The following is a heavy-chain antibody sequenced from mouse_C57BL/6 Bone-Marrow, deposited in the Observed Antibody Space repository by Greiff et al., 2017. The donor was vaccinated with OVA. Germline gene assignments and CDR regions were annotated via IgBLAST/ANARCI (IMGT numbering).Heavy chain of an antibody. J-gene: IGHJ2*01. CDR2: ISSGSSTI. CDR1: GFTFSDYG. Sequence: EVKLVESGGGLVKPGGSLKLSCAASGFTFSDYGMHWVRQAPEKGLEWVAYISSGSSTIYYADTVKGRFTISRDNAKNTLFLQMTSLRSEDTAMYYCARDLLLRYDYWGQGTTLTVSS. CDR3: ARDLLLRYDY. D-gene: IGHD1-1*01. V-gene: IGHV5-17*01.